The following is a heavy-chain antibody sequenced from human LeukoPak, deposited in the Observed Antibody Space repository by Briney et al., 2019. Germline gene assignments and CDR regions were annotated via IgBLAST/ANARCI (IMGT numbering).Heavy chain of an antibody. CDR3: ARSGVTRFGELLSGAFDI. Sequence: GGSLRLSCAASGFTFSTYPMHWVRRAPGKGLEWVAVISYDGSNQYYPDSVKGRFTISRDNSKNTLYLQMTSLRAEDTALYYCARSGVTRFGELLSGAFDIWGQGTMVTVSS. V-gene: IGHV3-30*04. D-gene: IGHD3-10*02. J-gene: IGHJ3*02. CDR2: ISYDGSNQ. CDR1: GFTFSTYP.